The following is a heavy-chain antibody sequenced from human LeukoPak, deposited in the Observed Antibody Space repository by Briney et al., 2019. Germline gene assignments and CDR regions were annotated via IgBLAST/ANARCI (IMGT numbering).Heavy chain of an antibody. Sequence: SETLSLTCTVSGGSISSYYWSWIRQPPGKGLEWIGRIYTSGSTNYNPSLKSRVTMSVDTSKNQFSLKLTSVTAADTAVYYCAREKYSSGWYGVDYWGQGALVTVSS. CDR2: IYTSGST. CDR3: AREKYSSGWYGVDY. V-gene: IGHV4-4*07. D-gene: IGHD6-19*01. CDR1: GGSISSYY. J-gene: IGHJ4*02.